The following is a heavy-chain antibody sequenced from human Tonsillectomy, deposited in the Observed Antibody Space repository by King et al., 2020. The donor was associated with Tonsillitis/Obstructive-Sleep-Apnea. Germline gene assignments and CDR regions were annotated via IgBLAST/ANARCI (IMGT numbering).Heavy chain of an antibody. D-gene: IGHD3-16*02. Sequence: QLVQSGAEVKKPGASVKVSCKASGYTFTSYGISWVRQAPGQGLEWMAWISAHNGNTDYAQKFQDRVTMTTDAPTSTAYMELRSLRSDDTAVYYCARDKDDYSWGSFRPNDYWGQGTLVTVSS. V-gene: IGHV1-18*01. CDR2: ISAHNGNT. CDR3: ARDKDDYSWGSFRPNDY. J-gene: IGHJ4*02. CDR1: GYTFTSYG.